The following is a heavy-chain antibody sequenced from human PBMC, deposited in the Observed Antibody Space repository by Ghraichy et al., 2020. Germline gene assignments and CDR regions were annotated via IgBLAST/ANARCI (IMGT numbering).Heavy chain of an antibody. J-gene: IGHJ4*02. CDR1: GFTFGDYA. Sequence: GGSLRLSCTASGFTFGDYAMSWFRQAPGKGLEWVGFIRSKAYGGTTEYAASVKGRFTISRDDSKSIAYLQMNSLKTEDTAVYYCTRDHHPPYYYDSSGYYPREDFPDYWGQGTLVTVSS. D-gene: IGHD3-22*01. CDR3: TRDHHPPYYYDSSGYYPREDFPDY. V-gene: IGHV3-49*03. CDR2: IRSKAYGGTT.